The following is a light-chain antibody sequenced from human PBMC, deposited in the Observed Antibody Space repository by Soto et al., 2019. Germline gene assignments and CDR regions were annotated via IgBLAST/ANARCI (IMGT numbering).Light chain of an antibody. Sequence: EIVLTLSPGTLSLSPSERATLSSRASQSGRSNLVWYQHRPGQAPRLLIYGASTRATDIPARFSGSGSGTEFTLTISSLQSEDYAVYYCQQYNNLPRTFGGGTKVDIK. J-gene: IGKJ4*01. V-gene: IGKV3-15*01. CDR2: GAS. CDR1: QSGRSN. CDR3: QQYNNLPRT.